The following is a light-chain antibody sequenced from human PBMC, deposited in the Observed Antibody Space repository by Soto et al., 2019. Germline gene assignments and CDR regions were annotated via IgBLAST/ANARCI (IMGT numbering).Light chain of an antibody. V-gene: IGKV3-20*01. CDR2: AAS. CDR1: QSISSN. CDR3: QEYGTSRT. J-gene: IGKJ1*01. Sequence: EIVMTQYPATLSVSPGERATLSCRASQSISSNLAWYKQRPGQAPRLLIYAASNTAPGIPDRFSGSGSGTDFTLTISRLEPEDFAVDYCQEYGTSRTFAQGTKVDIK.